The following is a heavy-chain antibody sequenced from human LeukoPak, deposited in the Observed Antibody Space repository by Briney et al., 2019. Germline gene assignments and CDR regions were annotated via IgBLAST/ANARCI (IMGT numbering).Heavy chain of an antibody. D-gene: IGHD3-10*01. CDR2: ISGSGGSI. Sequence: GGSLRLSCAASGFTFSSYALSWVRQAPGEGLEWVSAISGSGGSIYYADSVKGRFTISRDNSKNTLYLQMNSLRAEDTAVYYCGKEMMLRGAYFDYWGQGALVAVSA. J-gene: IGHJ4*02. V-gene: IGHV3-23*01. CDR3: GKEMMLRGAYFDY. CDR1: GFTFSSYA.